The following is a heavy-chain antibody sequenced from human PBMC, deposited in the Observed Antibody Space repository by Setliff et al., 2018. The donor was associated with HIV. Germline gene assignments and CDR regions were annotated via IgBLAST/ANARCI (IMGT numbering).Heavy chain of an antibody. V-gene: IGHV3-9*01. CDR2: LSSNSGSI. CDR1: GFTFDDYA. Sequence: PGGSLRLSCAASGFTFDDYAMHWVRQAPGKGLEWVSGLSSNSGSIGYADSVKGRFTISRDNAKNSLYLQMNSLRSEDTGVYYCVRDPPAFLELFESWGQGTLVTVSS. J-gene: IGHJ4*02. D-gene: IGHD1-7*01. CDR3: VRDPPAFLELFES.